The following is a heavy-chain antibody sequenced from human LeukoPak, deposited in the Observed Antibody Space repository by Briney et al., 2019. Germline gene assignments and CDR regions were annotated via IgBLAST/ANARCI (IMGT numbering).Heavy chain of an antibody. V-gene: IGHV3-21*01. D-gene: IGHD3-3*01. CDR3: ARPLTTFGVVTAFDY. CDR2: ISSSSSYI. J-gene: IGHJ4*02. CDR1: GFTFSSYS. Sequence: GGSLRLSCAASGFTFSSYSMNWVRQAPGKGLEWVSSISSSSSYIYYADSVKGRFTISRDNAKNSLYLQMNSLRAEDTAVYYCARPLTTFGVVTAFDYWGQGTLVTVSS.